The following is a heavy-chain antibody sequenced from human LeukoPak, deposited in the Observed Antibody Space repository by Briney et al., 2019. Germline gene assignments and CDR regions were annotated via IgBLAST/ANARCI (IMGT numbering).Heavy chain of an antibody. CDR3: ARDQEGFDY. J-gene: IGHJ4*02. CDR2: IYPRDGST. V-gene: IGHV1-46*01. CDR1: GYSFTSNY. Sequence: ASVKVSCTASGYSFTSNYIHWVRQAPGQGLEWMGMIYPRDGSTSYAQRFQDRVTVTRDTSTSTVHMELSGLRSEDTAVYYCARDQEGFDYWGQGTQVTVSS.